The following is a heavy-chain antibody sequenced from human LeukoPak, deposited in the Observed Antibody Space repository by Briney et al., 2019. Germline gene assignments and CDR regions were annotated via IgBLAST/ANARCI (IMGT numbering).Heavy chain of an antibody. CDR1: GYTFTSYY. D-gene: IGHD3-22*01. J-gene: IGHJ3*02. CDR2: INPSGGST. CDR3: ATVKRDDSSGYPTDAFDI. Sequence: ASVKVSCTASGYTFTSYYMHWVRQPPGQGLEWMGIINPSGGSTSYAQKFQGRVTMTRDMSTSTVYMELSSLRSEDTAVYYCATVKRDDSSGYPTDAFDIWGQGTMVTVSS. V-gene: IGHV1-46*01.